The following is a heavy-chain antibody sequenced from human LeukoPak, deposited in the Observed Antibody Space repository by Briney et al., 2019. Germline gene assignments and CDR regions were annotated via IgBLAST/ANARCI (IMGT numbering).Heavy chain of an antibody. Sequence: GGSLRLSCTVSGFTVSSNSMSWVRQAPGKGLEWVSYISSSGSTIYYADSVKGRFTISRDNAKNSLYLQMNSLRAEDTAVYYCARVSDILTGPLDYWGQGTLVTVSS. J-gene: IGHJ4*02. CDR1: GFTVSSNS. CDR2: ISSSGSTI. CDR3: ARVSDILTGPLDY. D-gene: IGHD3-9*01. V-gene: IGHV3-48*04.